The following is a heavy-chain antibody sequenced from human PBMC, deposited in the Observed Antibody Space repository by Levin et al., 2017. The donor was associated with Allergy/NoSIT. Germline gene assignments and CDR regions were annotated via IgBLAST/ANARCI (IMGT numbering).Heavy chain of an antibody. CDR2: IYYSGST. J-gene: IGHJ6*02. Sequence: SQTLSLTCTVSGGSISSYYWSWIRQPPGKGLEWIGYIYYSGSTNYNPSLKSRVTISVDTSKNQFSLKLSSVTAADTAVYYCARVKSYSSSWYKGGYGMDVWGQGTTVTVSS. V-gene: IGHV4-59*01. CDR1: GGSISSYY. D-gene: IGHD6-13*01. CDR3: ARVKSYSSSWYKGGYGMDV.